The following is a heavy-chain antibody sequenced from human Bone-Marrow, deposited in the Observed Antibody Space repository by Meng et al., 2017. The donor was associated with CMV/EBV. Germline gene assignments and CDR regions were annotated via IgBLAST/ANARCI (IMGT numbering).Heavy chain of an antibody. CDR1: GSFSGYY. D-gene: IGHD6-13*01. CDR3: ARGSRYRYSSSWSHFDY. J-gene: IGHJ4*02. CDR2: INHSGST. Sequence: GSFSGYYCSWSRQPPGEGLEWIGEINHSGSTNYNPSLKSRVTISIDTSKNQFSLKLSSVTAADTAVYYCARGSRYRYSSSWSHFDYWGQGTLVTVSS. V-gene: IGHV4-34*01.